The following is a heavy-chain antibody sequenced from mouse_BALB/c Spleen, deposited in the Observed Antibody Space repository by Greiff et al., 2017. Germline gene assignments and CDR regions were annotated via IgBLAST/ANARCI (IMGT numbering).Heavy chain of an antibody. CDR2: ISSGGGST. CDR3: ARQGSTMSTKAWFAY. D-gene: IGHD2-4*01. V-gene: IGHV5-12-1*01. J-gene: IGHJ3*01. Sequence: EVHLVESGGGLVKPGGSLKLSCAASGFAFSSYDMSWVRQTPEKRLEWVAYISSGGGSTYYPDTVKGRFTISRDNAKNTLYLQMSSLKSEDTAMYYCARQGSTMSTKAWFAYWGQGTLVTVSA. CDR1: GFAFSSYD.